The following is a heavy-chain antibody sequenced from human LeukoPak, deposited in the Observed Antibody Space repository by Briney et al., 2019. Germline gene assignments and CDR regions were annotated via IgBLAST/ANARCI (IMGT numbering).Heavy chain of an antibody. V-gene: IGHV4-59*01. D-gene: IGHD4-17*01. CDR2: IYYIGST. CDR3: ARVNGYFDY. Sequence: PSETLSLTCTVSGGSISSYYWSWIRQPPGKGLEWIGYIYYIGSTNYNPSLKSRVTISVDTSKNQFSLKLSSVTAADTAVYYCARVNGYFDYWGQGTLVTVSS. J-gene: IGHJ4*02. CDR1: GGSISSYY.